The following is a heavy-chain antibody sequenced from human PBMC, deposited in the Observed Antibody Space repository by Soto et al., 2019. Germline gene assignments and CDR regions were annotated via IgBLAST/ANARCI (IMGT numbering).Heavy chain of an antibody. V-gene: IGHV4-30-4*01. CDR1: GGSIYTGDYY. J-gene: IGHJ6*02. Sequence: SETLSLTCTVSGGSIYTGDYYWSWIRQPPGKGLEWIGSIYYVGDTEYNPSLKSRLTMSVDTSKNQFSLRLTSVTAADTAVYYCARDPPVETGYFTGLDVWGQGTTITVSS. CDR2: IYYVGDT. D-gene: IGHD6-25*01. CDR3: ARDPPVETGYFTGLDV.